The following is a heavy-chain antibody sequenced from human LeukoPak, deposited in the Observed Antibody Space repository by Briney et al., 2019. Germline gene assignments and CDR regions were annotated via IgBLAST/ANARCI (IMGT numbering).Heavy chain of an antibody. CDR3: ARSIPYGTTWYGRSDY. CDR2: KKPDGTTK. D-gene: IGHD6-13*01. V-gene: IGHV3-7*03. CDR1: GFPFSSYS. Sequence: GGSLRLSCAASGFPFSSYSMTWVRQAPGKGLEWVANKKPDGTTKFYVDSVKGRFTISRDNALNSLYLQMNSLRAEDTAIYYCARSIPYGTTWYGRSDYWGQGTLVTVSS. J-gene: IGHJ4*02.